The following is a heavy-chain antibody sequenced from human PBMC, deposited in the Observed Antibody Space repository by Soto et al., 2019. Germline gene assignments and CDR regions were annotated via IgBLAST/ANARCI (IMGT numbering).Heavy chain of an antibody. Sequence: VQLVESGGGVVQPGRSLRLSCAASGFTFSDYAMHWVRQAPGKGLEWVAVVSHDGRNTHYADSVKGRFTISRDSSKNTVSLEMTGLRAEDTAVYYCAKGWRQWLVTSDFYYWGEGALVTVSS. V-gene: IGHV3-30*18. D-gene: IGHD6-19*01. CDR2: VSHDGRNT. J-gene: IGHJ4*02. CDR3: AKGWRQWLVTSDFYY. CDR1: GFTFSDYA.